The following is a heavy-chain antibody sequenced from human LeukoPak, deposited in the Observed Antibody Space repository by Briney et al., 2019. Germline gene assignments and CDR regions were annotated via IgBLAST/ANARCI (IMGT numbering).Heavy chain of an antibody. CDR1: GFTFSSYA. CDR3: AKDSYYYDSSGYEYHY. D-gene: IGHD3-22*01. Sequence: PGGSLRLSCAASGFTFSSYAMSWVRQAPGKGLEWVSAISGSGGSTYYADSVKGRFTISRDNSKNTLYLQMNSLRAEDTAVYYCAKDSYYYDSSGYEYHYWGQGTLVTVSS. CDR2: ISGSGGST. V-gene: IGHV3-23*01. J-gene: IGHJ4*02.